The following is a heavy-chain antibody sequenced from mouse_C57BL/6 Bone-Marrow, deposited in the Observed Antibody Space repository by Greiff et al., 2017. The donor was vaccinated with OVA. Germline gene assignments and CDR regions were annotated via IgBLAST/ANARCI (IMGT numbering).Heavy chain of an antibody. Sequence: EVKLVESGGGLVQPGGSLSLSCAASGFTFTDYYMSWVRQPPGKALEWLGFIRNKANGYTTEYSASVKCRFTISRDNSQSILYLQMNALRAEDSATYYCARYIGSTTVWGYAMDYWGQGTSVTVSS. V-gene: IGHV7-3*01. D-gene: IGHD1-1*01. CDR1: GFTFTDYY. CDR2: IRNKANGYTT. CDR3: ARYIGSTTVWGYAMDY. J-gene: IGHJ4*01.